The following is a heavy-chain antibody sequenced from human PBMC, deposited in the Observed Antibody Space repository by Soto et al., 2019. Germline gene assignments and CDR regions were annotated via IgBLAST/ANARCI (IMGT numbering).Heavy chain of an antibody. V-gene: IGHV1-69*13. Sequence: SVKVSCKASGGTFSSYAISWVRQAPAQGLEWMGGIIPIFGTANYAQKFHGRVTITADESTSTAYIELSSLRSEDTAVYYCARDKSHGGLGELSLGYGMDVWGQGTTVTVSS. D-gene: IGHD3-16*02. CDR2: IIPIFGTA. CDR3: ARDKSHGGLGELSLGYGMDV. CDR1: GGTFSSYA. J-gene: IGHJ6*02.